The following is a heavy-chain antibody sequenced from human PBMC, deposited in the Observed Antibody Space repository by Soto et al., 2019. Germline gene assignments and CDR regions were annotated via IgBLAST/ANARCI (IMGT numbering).Heavy chain of an antibody. D-gene: IGHD3-16*02. CDR2: IYYSGST. CDR3: ARESSLGELSLYRAFDY. Sequence: SETLSPTCTVSGGSVSSGSYYWSWIRQPPGKGLEWIGYIYYSGSTNYNPSLKSRVTISVDTSKNQFSLKLSSVTAADTAVYYCARESSLGELSLYRAFDYWGQGTLVTVSS. J-gene: IGHJ4*02. V-gene: IGHV4-61*01. CDR1: GGSVSSGSYY.